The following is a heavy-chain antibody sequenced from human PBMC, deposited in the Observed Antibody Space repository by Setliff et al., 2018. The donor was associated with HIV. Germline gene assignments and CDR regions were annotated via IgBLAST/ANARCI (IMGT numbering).Heavy chain of an antibody. D-gene: IGHD3-16*01. Sequence: GASVKVSCKGSGGRFSSYALSWVRQAPGQGLEWMGGTIPFSVTTNYARRFQGRVTITADESTYTVYMELSRLRSEDTAVYYCAGGGPVGFNWYFDLWGRGTLVTVSS. CDR2: TIPFSVTT. CDR1: GGRFSSYA. V-gene: IGHV1-69*13. CDR3: AGGGPVGFNWYFDL. J-gene: IGHJ2*01.